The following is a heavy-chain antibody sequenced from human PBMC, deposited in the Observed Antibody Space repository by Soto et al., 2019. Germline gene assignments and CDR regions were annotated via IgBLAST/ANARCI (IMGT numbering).Heavy chain of an antibody. D-gene: IGHD2-15*01. V-gene: IGHV3-74*01. CDR3: ARTFVDGMAGFGP. CDR1: GFTLSTYW. CDR2: ISSGGTYT. Sequence: EVQLVESGGGLVQPGGSLRLSCAASGFTLSTYWMHWVRQVPGKGLVWVSRISSGGTYTNYADSVKGRFTISRDSARHTLFLQMNYLTGEDTAVDYCARTFVDGMAGFGPWGQGTLVTVSS. J-gene: IGHJ5*02.